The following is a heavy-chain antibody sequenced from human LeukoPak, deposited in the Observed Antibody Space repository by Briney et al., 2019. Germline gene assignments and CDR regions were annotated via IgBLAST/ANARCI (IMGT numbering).Heavy chain of an antibody. CDR3: ARGTVTTGNGMDV. V-gene: IGHV3-30-3*01. J-gene: IGHJ6*02. Sequence: GGSLRLSCAASGFTFSSYAMHWVRQAPGKGLEWVAVISYDGSNKYYADSVKGRFTISRDNSKNTLYLQMNSLRAEDTAVYYCARGTVTTGNGMDVWGRGTTVTVSS. CDR2: ISYDGSNK. CDR1: GFTFSSYA. D-gene: IGHD4-17*01.